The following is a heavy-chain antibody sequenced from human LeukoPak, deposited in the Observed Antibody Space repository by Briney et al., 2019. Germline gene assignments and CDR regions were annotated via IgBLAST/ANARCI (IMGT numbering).Heavy chain of an antibody. D-gene: IGHD1-26*01. V-gene: IGHV3-30-3*01. CDR3: AREGVGATYDAFDI. CDR1: GLSFSSYA. CDR2: ISYDGSNK. Sequence: GGSLRLSCAASGLSFSSYAMHWVRQAPGKGLEWVAVISYDGSNKYYADSVKGRFTISRDNSKNTLYLQMNSLRAEDTAVYYCAREGVGATYDAFDIWGQGTMVTVSS. J-gene: IGHJ3*02.